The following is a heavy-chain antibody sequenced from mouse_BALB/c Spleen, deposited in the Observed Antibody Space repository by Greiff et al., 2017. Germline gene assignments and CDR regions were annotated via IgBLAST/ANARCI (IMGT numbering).Heavy chain of an antibody. CDR3: ARSPFDY. J-gene: IGHJ2*01. V-gene: IGHV1-7*01. CDR1: GYTFTSYW. Sequence: VKLMESGAELAKPGASVKMSCKASGYTFTSYWMHWVKQRPGQGLEWIGYINPSTGYTEYNQKFKDKATLTADKSSSTAYMQLSSLTSEDSAVYYSARSPFDYWGQGTTLTVSS. CDR2: INPSTGYT.